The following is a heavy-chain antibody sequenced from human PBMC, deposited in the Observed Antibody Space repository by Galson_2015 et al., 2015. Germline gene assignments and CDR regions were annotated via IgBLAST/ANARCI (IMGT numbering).Heavy chain of an antibody. CDR2: IQNDGSTK. J-gene: IGHJ4*02. Sequence: SLRLSCAASGFSFSGNGMHWVRQGPGKGLEWVAFIQNDGSTKYSDSVKGRFTISRDNSKNTLYLQMNSLRPEDTAVYYCAKDLTRYCSGGSCDNFDYWGQGTLVTVSS. D-gene: IGHD2-15*01. CDR3: AKDLTRYCSGGSCDNFDY. CDR1: GFSFSGNG. V-gene: IGHV3-30*02.